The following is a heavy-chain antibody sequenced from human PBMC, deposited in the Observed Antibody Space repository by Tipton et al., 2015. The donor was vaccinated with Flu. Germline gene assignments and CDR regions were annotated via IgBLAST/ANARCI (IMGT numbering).Heavy chain of an antibody. CDR3: ARTPAAYYDFWSGPRFGAFDI. Sequence: GLVKPSETLSLTRTVSGGSVSSGSYYWSWIRQPPGKGLEWIGYIYYSGSTNYNPSLKSRVTISVDTSKNQFSLKLSSVTAADTAVYYCARTPAAYYDFWSGPRFGAFDIWGQGTMVTVSS. D-gene: IGHD3-3*01. J-gene: IGHJ3*02. CDR2: IYYSGST. V-gene: IGHV4-61*01. CDR1: GGSVSSGSYY.